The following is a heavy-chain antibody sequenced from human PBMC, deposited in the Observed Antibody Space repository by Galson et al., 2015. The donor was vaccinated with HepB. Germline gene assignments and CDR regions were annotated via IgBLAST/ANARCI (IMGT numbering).Heavy chain of an antibody. J-gene: IGHJ6*02. D-gene: IGHD4-17*01. CDR1: GFTFTSSA. V-gene: IGHV1-58*02. CDR3: AAGYDYGDYESYYGMDV. CDR2: IVVGSGNT. Sequence: SVKVSCKASGFTFTSSAMQWVRQARGQRLEWIGWIVVGSGNTNYARKFQERVTITRDMSTSAAYMELSSLRSEDTAVYYCAAGYDYGDYESYYGMDVWGQGTTVTVSS.